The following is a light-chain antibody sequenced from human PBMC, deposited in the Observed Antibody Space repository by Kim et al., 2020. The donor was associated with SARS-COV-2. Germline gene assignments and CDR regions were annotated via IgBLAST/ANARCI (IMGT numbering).Light chain of an antibody. J-gene: IGLJ3*02. Sequence: QLVLTQPPSASGTPGQRVTISCSGSRSNIGSNTVNWYQHLPGTAPKVLMYTDNERPSGVPDRFSGSKSGTSASLVISALQSEDEADYYCAAWDDSLSGRVFGGGTQLTVL. CDR3: AAWDDSLSGRV. CDR1: RSNIGSNT. CDR2: TDN. V-gene: IGLV1-44*01.